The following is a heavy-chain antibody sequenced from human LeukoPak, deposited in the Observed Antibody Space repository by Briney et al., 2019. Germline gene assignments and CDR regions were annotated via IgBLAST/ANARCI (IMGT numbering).Heavy chain of an antibody. V-gene: IGHV5-10-1*01. CDR2: IDPSDSYT. CDR3: ARHFVIVVVPAAMHGFDY. CDR1: GYSFTSYW. J-gene: IGHJ4*02. Sequence: GESLKISCKGSGYSFTSYWISGVRQMPGKGLEWMGRIDPSDSYTNYSPSFQGHVTISADKSISTAYLQWSSLKASDTAMYYCARHFVIVVVPAAMHGFDYWRQGTLVTVSS. D-gene: IGHD2-2*01.